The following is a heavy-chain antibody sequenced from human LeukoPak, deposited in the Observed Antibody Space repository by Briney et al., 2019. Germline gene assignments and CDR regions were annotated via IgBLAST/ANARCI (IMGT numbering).Heavy chain of an antibody. V-gene: IGHV3-23*01. CDR3: ARDGFNDRSGDNDGFDM. CDR2: ISGSGDRT. D-gene: IGHD1-1*01. CDR1: GFTFSSYW. Sequence: GGSLRLSCAASGFTFSSYWMHWVRQAPGKGLEWVSAISGSGDRTHYADSVRGRFTISRDTSKDTLYLQMNSLRADDTAVYYCARDGFNDRSGDNDGFDMWGQGTMVTVSS. J-gene: IGHJ3*02.